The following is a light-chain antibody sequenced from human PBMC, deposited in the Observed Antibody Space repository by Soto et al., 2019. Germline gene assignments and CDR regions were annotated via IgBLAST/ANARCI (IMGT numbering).Light chain of an antibody. J-gene: IGLJ2*01. CDR2: NVD. CDR1: SSDVGGHNY. CDR3: SSYADSSTVV. Sequence: QSALTQVASVSASPGQSITISCTGTSSDVGGHNYVSWYQQHPGKAPKLMIYNVDYRPSGVSNRFSGSKSGNTASLTISGLQADDEAYYYCSSYADSSTVVFGGGTEVTVL. V-gene: IGLV2-14*03.